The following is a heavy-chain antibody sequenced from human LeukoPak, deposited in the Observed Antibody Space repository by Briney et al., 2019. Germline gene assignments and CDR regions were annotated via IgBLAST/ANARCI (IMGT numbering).Heavy chain of an antibody. CDR1: GFTFSSYA. Sequence: GGSLRLSCAASGFTFSSYAMSWVRQAPGKGLEWVSAISGSGGSTYYADSVKGRFTISRDNSKNTLYLQMNSLRAEDTALYYCAKDVAGPPPLYYFDYWGQGTLVTVSS. J-gene: IGHJ4*02. CDR2: ISGSGGST. V-gene: IGHV3-23*01. D-gene: IGHD6-19*01. CDR3: AKDVAGPPPLYYFDY.